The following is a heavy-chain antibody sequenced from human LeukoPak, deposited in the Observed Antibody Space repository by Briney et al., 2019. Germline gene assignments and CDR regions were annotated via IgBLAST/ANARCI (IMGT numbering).Heavy chain of an antibody. Sequence: PSETLSLTCTVSGGSISSSSYYWGWIRQPPGKGLEWIGSIYYSGRTYYNPSLKSRVTISVDTSKNQLSLKLSSVTAADTAVYYCARRPRNWNDFLDYWGQGTLVTVSS. V-gene: IGHV4-39*01. CDR1: GGSISSSSYY. J-gene: IGHJ4*02. D-gene: IGHD1-1*01. CDR2: IYYSGRT. CDR3: ARRPRNWNDFLDY.